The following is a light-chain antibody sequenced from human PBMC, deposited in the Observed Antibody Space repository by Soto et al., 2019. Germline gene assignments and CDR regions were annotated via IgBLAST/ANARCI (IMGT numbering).Light chain of an antibody. V-gene: IGKV1-9*01. Sequence: IQLTQSPSSLSASVGDRVTISCRASQSIANFLAWYQQKPGKAPKLLIYGASTLQSGVPSRFSGSGSGTDFTLNISSLQPEDFATYYCQQLNSFPIPFGPGTKVDIK. J-gene: IGKJ3*01. CDR2: GAS. CDR1: QSIANF. CDR3: QQLNSFPIP.